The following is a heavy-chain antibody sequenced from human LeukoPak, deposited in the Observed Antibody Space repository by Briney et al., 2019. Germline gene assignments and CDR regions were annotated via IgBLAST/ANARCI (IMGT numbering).Heavy chain of an antibody. V-gene: IGHV1-69*04. Sequence: GASVKVSCKASGGTFSSYAISWVRQAPGQGLEWMGRIIPILGIANYAQKFQGRVTITADKSTSTAYMELSSLRSEDTAVYYCATAPQLGKGNAPRDYWGQGTLVTVSS. CDR1: GGTFSSYA. J-gene: IGHJ4*02. CDR3: ATAPQLGKGNAPRDY. CDR2: IIPILGIA. D-gene: IGHD6-13*01.